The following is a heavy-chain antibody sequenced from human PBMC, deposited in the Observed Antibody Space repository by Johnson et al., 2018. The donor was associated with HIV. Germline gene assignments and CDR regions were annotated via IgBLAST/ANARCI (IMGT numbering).Heavy chain of an antibody. V-gene: IGHV3-30-3*01. CDR1: GFTFSSCA. J-gene: IGHJ3*02. CDR3: ARDRPIAPFDI. Sequence: QVQLVESGGGVVQPGRSLRLSCAASGFTFSSCAFHWVRQAPGKGLEWVAVISYDGSNKYYADSVKGRFTISRDNSKNTLYLQMNSLRAEDTAVYYCARDRPIAPFDIWGQGTMVTVSS. CDR2: ISYDGSNK. D-gene: IGHD3-22*01.